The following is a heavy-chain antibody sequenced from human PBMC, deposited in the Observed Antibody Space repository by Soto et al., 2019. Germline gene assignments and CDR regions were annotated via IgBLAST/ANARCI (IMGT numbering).Heavy chain of an antibody. CDR3: ARVLTGSSLFDY. D-gene: IGHD7-27*01. V-gene: IGHV4-59*01. J-gene: IGHJ4*02. CDR2: VSYSGST. Sequence: SETLSLTCTISGGSIISDYWSWIRQPPGKGLEWIGYVSYSGSTNYNPSLKSLVTISVDTSKNQFSLNLFSVTAADTAVYYCARVLTGSSLFDYWGQGTLVTVSS. CDR1: GGSIISDY.